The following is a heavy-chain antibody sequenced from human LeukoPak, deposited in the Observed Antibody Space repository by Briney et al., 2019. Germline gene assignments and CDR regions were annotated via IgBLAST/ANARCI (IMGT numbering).Heavy chain of an antibody. V-gene: IGHV4-31*03. CDR3: ARSIRYYGSGSYYQRYWYFDL. Sequence: PSQTLSLTCTVSGGSISSGGYYWSWIRQHPGKGLEWIGYIYYSGSTYYNPSLKSRVTISVDTSKNQFSLKLSSVTAADTAVYYCARSIRYYGSGSYYQRYWYFDLWGRGTLVTVSS. CDR2: IYYSGST. D-gene: IGHD3-10*01. J-gene: IGHJ2*01. CDR1: GGSISSGGYY.